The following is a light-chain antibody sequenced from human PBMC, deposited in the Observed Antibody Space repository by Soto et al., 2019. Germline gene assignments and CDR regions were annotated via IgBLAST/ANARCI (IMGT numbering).Light chain of an antibody. V-gene: IGKV1-5*01. CDR2: DAS. J-gene: IGKJ1*01. CDR3: QQYNSYWT. CDR1: QSISAW. Sequence: DIQMTQPPSTLSATAGDRVTITCRASQSISAWLAWYQQKPGKAPKLLIYDASNLESGVPSRFSGSGSGTEFTLTISSLQPDDFAAYYCQQYNSYWTFGQGTKVDIK.